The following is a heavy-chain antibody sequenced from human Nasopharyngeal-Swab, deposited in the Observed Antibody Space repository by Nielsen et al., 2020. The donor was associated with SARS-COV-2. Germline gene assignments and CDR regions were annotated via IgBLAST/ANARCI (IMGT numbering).Heavy chain of an antibody. V-gene: IGHV4-39*01. CDR3: ARGCYDILTGWMGYFQH. J-gene: IGHJ1*01. CDR1: GGSISSSSYY. Sequence: SETLSLTCTVSGGSISSSSYYWGWIRQPPGKGLEWIGNIYYSGSTYYNPSLKSRVTISVDTSKNQFSLKLSSVTAADTAVYYCARGCYDILTGWMGYFQHWGQGTLVTVSS. D-gene: IGHD3-9*01. CDR2: IYYSGST.